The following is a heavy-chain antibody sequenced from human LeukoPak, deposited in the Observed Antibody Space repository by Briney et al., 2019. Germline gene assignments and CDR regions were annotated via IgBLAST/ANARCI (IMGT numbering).Heavy chain of an antibody. Sequence: ASVKVSCKASGYIFINYGISWVRQAPGHGLEWMGWISPYNGDTNYAQNLQGRVTMTTDTSTSTAYMELRGLRSDDTAVYYCARGGRWLQMGDYYYYMDVWGKGTTVTVSS. D-gene: IGHD5-24*01. J-gene: IGHJ6*03. V-gene: IGHV1-18*01. CDR2: ISPYNGDT. CDR3: ARGGRWLQMGDYYYYMDV. CDR1: GYIFINYG.